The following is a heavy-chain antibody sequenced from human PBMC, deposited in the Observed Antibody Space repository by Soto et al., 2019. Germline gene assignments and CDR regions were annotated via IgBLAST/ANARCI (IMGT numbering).Heavy chain of an antibody. CDR1: TDSSSFTNSY. V-gene: IGHV4-39*01. CDR3: ARHRIEVVWRGFDF. Sequence: SETLSLTCTVSTDSSSFTNSYWGWIRQPPGKGLQWIGSSSYKGGTFYNPSLKGRVVISFDTSKKQSSLQVTSVTAADTAVYFCARHRIEVVWRGFDFWGQGCPVTVYS. D-gene: IGHD3-10*01. J-gene: IGHJ4*02. CDR2: SSYKGGT.